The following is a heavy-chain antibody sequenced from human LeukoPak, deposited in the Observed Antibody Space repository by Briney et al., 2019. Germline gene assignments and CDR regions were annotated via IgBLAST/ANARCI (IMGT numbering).Heavy chain of an antibody. J-gene: IGHJ4*02. V-gene: IGHV3-23*01. Sequence: GGSLRLSCAASGFTFSSYAMHWVRQAPGKGLEWVSGISGGGGTTYYADSVKGRFTISRDNSKSTLHLQMNSLRAEDTAVYYCAKFGGWYDTWWGQGTLVTVSS. CDR1: GFTFSSYA. CDR3: AKFGGWYDTW. D-gene: IGHD6-19*01. CDR2: ISGGGGTT.